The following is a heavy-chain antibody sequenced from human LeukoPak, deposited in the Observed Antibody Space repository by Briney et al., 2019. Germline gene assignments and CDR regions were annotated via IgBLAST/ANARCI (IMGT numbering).Heavy chain of an antibody. D-gene: IGHD5-12*01. V-gene: IGHV4-4*09. Sequence: SETLSLTCTVAAGSISTFYWSWIRQPPGKGLEWIGYIYTNGSPTYNPALKSRVNISVDTSKNQFSLRLTSETAADTAVYYCARQWLIPVGWFDPWGQGILVTVSS. CDR2: IYTNGSP. CDR3: ARQWLIPVGWFDP. J-gene: IGHJ5*02. CDR1: AGSISTFY.